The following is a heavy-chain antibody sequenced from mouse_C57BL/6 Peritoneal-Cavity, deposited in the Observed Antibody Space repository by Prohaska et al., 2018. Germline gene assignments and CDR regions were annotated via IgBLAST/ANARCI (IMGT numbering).Heavy chain of an antibody. CDR2: INSDGSAI. J-gene: IGHJ1*03. CDR1: GFTFSVFW. V-gene: IGHV11-2*01. D-gene: IGHD2-1*01. Sequence: EVQLLETGGGLVQPGGSRGLSCEGSGFTFSVFWMSWVRQTPGKTLEWIGDINSDGSAINYAPSIKARFTIFRDNDKSTLYLQMSNVRSEDTATYFCMRYGNYWYFDVWGTGTTVAVSS. CDR3: MRYGNYWYFDV.